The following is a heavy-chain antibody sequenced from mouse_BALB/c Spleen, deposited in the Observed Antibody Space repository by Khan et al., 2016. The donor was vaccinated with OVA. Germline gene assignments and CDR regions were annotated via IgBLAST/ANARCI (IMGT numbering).Heavy chain of an antibody. V-gene: IGHV1-7*01. CDR3: ARRGLNGIFVY. D-gene: IGHD1-3*01. J-gene: IGHJ3*01. CDR2: IDPSTGYT. CDR1: GYSFITYW. Sequence: QVQLQQSGAELAKPGASLKMSCTASGYSFITYWIHWVKQRPGQGLEWIGYIDPSTGYTEYNQKLKDKATLTADKSSSTAYMQLTSLTSEDSAVYYCARRGLNGIFVYWGQGTLVTVSA.